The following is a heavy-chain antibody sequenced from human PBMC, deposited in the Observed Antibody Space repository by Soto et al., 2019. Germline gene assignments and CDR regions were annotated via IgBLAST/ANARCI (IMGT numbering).Heavy chain of an antibody. CDR1: GYTFTSYG. V-gene: IGHV1-18*04. D-gene: IGHD5-12*01. CDR2: ISAYNGNT. J-gene: IGHJ6*02. CDR3: AREGRDGYDNARYYGMDV. Sequence: ASVKVSCKASGYTFTSYGISWVRQAPGQGLEWMGWISAYNGNTNYAQKLQGRVTMTTDTSTSTAYMELRSLRSDDTAVYYCAREGRDGYDNARYYGMDVWGQGTTVTSP.